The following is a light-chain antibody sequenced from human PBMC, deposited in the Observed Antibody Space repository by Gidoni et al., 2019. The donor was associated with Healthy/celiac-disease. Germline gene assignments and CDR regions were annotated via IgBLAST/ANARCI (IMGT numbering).Light chain of an antibody. J-gene: IGKJ1*01. CDR1: QSVSSN. CDR2: GAS. V-gene: IGKV3-15*01. Sequence: EIVIPKSPATLSVSPGERATLSCRASQSVSSNLAWYQQKPGQAPRLLIYGASTRATGIPARFSGSGSGTEFTLTISSLQSEDFAVYYCQQYNNWPPWTFGQGTKVEIK. CDR3: QQYNNWPPWT.